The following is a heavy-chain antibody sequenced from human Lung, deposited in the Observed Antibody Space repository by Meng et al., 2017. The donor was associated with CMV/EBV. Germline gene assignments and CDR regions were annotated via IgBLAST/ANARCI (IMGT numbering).Heavy chain of an antibody. CDR3: VREMLTEFYNWNSLHYFDY. Sequence: ESLKISCTASGFTFSDYSMNWVRQAPGKGLEWVSSITGNGLYIYYADAVKGRFTLSRDNAKNSLYLQINSLRTEDTAVYYCVREMLTEFYNWNSLHYFDYWGQGTXVTVSS. V-gene: IGHV3-21*01. CDR2: ITGNGLYI. J-gene: IGHJ4*02. D-gene: IGHD1-20*01. CDR1: GFTFSDYS.